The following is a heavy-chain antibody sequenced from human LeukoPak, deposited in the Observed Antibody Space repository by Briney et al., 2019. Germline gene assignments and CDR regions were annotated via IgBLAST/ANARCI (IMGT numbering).Heavy chain of an antibody. CDR3: ARSPGPAAVAFDY. CDR1: GFKFYSYA. J-gene: IGHJ4*02. D-gene: IGHD6-13*01. CDR2: ISFDGSEK. V-gene: IGHV3-30*04. Sequence: GGSLRLSCAASGFKFYSYAMHWVRQAPGKGLEWVASISFDGSEKYYRDSVKSRFTISRDNSKNTVSLQMNSLRPEDTAVYYCARSPGPAAVAFDYWGQGTLVTVSS.